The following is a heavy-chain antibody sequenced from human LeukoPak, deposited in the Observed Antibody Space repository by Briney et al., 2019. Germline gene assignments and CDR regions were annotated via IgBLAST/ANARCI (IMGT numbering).Heavy chain of an antibody. J-gene: IGHJ5*02. CDR2: ISSSGSTI. CDR3: ARAFGSSGYPYNWFDP. CDR1: GFTFSSYE. Sequence: GGSLRLSCAASGFTFSSYEMNWVRQAPGKGLEWVSYISSSGSTIYYADSVKGRFTISRGNAKNSLYLQMNSLRAEDTAVYYCARAFGSSGYPYNWFDPWGQGTLVTVSS. D-gene: IGHD3-22*01. V-gene: IGHV3-48*03.